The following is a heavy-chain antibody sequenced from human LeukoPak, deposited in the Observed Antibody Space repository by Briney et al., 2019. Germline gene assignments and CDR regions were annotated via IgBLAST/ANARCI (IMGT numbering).Heavy chain of an antibody. CDR1: GFTFSSYA. CDR2: ISGSGGST. J-gene: IGHJ4*02. Sequence: GGYLRLSCAASGFTFSSYAMSWVRQAPGKGLEWVSAISGSGGSTYYADSVKGRFTISRDNSKNTLYLQMNSLRAEDTAVYYCAKDLPGYCSSSSCYTGLDYWGQGTLVTVSS. V-gene: IGHV3-23*01. CDR3: AKDLPGYCSSSSCYTGLDY. D-gene: IGHD2-2*02.